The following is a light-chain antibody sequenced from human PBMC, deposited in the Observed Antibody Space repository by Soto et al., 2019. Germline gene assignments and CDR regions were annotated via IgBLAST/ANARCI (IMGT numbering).Light chain of an antibody. V-gene: IGLV2-14*01. CDR2: EVS. CDR1: IYDVGAYHY. CDR3: ISYTTTGALV. Sequence: QSALTQPASVSGSPGQSITISCTGTIYDVGAYHYVSWYQQFPGKAPKLILYEVSNRPSGISNRFSGFRSGSTASLTVSGLQLEDDAHYYCISYTTTGALVFGGGTKLTVL. J-gene: IGLJ2*01.